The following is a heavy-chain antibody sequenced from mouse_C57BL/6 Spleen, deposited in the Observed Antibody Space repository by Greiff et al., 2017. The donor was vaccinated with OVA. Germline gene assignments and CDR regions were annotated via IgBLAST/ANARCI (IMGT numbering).Heavy chain of an antibody. CDR1: GYAFSSSW. Sequence: QVQLKQSGPELVKPGASVKISCKASGYAFSSSWMNWVKQRPGKGLEWIGRIYPGDGDTNYNGKFKGKATLTAYKSSSTAYMQRSSLTSEASAVYFCAGYDYDVSMDYWGQGTSVTVSS. CDR2: IYPGDGDT. V-gene: IGHV1-82*01. D-gene: IGHD2-4*01. CDR3: AGYDYDVSMDY. J-gene: IGHJ4*01.